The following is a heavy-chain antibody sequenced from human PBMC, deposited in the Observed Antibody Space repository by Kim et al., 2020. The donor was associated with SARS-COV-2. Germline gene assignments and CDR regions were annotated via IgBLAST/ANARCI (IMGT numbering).Heavy chain of an antibody. D-gene: IGHD3-3*01. Sequence: GGSLRLSCAASGFTFSSYGMHWVRQAPGKGLEWVAVISYDGSNKYYADSVKGRFTISRDNSKNTLYLQMNSLRAEDTAVYYCAKDREGGVFLDYYYGMDVWGQGTTVTVSS. CDR1: GFTFSSYG. V-gene: IGHV3-30*18. CDR3: AKDREGGVFLDYYYGMDV. CDR2: ISYDGSNK. J-gene: IGHJ6*02.